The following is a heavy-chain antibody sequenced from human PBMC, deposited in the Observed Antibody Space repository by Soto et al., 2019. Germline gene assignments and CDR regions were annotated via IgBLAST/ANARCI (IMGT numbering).Heavy chain of an antibody. CDR3: ARAQHYYDSSGYPGGNCFDP. D-gene: IGHD3-22*01. CDR2: ISGSGGST. J-gene: IGHJ5*02. Sequence: PGGSLRLSCAASGFTFSSYAMSWVRQAPGKGLEWVSAISGSGGSTYYADSVKGRFTISRDNSKNTLYLQMNSLRAEDTAVYYSARAQHYYDSSGYPGGNCFDPGGQETLVTFSS. CDR1: GFTFSSYA. V-gene: IGHV3-23*01.